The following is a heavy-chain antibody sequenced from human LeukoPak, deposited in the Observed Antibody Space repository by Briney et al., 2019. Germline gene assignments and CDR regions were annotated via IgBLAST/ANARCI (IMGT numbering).Heavy chain of an antibody. V-gene: IGHV3-20*01. D-gene: IGHD3-3*01. J-gene: IGHJ5*02. Sequence: RSGGSLRLSCAASGFTFDAYGMSWVRHAPGKGLEWVSGINWNGGSTGYADSVKGRFTISRDNVKNSLYLQMNSLRAEDTALYHCARDSVRFLEWLSLGWFDPWGQGTLVTVSS. CDR1: GFTFDAYG. CDR2: INWNGGST. CDR3: ARDSVRFLEWLSLGWFDP.